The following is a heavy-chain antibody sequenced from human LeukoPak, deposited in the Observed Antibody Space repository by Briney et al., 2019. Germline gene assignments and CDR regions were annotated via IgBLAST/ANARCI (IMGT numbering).Heavy chain of an antibody. V-gene: IGHV3-7*01. CDR1: GFTFTTYW. D-gene: IGHD3-10*02. CDR2: IKQDGTEK. Sequence: GGSLRLSCAASGFTFTTYWMSWVCQAPGKGLEWVANIKQDGTEKYYVDSVKGRFTISRDNAKNSLYLQMNSLRAEDTAVYYCAELGITMIGGVWGKGTTVTISS. J-gene: IGHJ6*04. CDR3: AELGITMIGGV.